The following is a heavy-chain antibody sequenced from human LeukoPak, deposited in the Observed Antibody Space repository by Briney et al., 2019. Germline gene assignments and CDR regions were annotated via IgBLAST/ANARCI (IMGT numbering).Heavy chain of an antibody. J-gene: IGHJ4*02. CDR1: GFTFGDYA. V-gene: IGHV3-49*04. CDR2: IRSKAYGGTT. Sequence: PGGSLRLSCTASGFTFGDYAMSWVRQAPGKGLEWVGFIRSKAYGGTTEYAASVKGRFTISRDDSKSIAYLQMNSLKTEDTAVYYCTKGYSNYVYYFDYWGQGTLVTVSS. D-gene: IGHD4-11*01. CDR3: TKGYSNYVYYFDY.